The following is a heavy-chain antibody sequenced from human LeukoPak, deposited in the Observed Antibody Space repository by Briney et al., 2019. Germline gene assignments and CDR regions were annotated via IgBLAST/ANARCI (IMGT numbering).Heavy chain of an antibody. CDR1: GFTFSSYS. Sequence: GGSLRLSCAASGFTFSSYSMNWVRQAPGKGLEWVATIKPDGSEKYYVDSVKGRFTISRDNAKNSLYLQMNGLRAEDTAVYYCARVEDTSGWYWIAYWGQGTLVTVSS. CDR2: IKPDGSEK. V-gene: IGHV3-7*01. CDR3: ARVEDTSGWYWIAY. J-gene: IGHJ4*02. D-gene: IGHD6-19*01.